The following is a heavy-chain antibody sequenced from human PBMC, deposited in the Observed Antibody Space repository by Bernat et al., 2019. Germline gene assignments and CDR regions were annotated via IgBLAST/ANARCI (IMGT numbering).Heavy chain of an antibody. Sequence: EVQLVESGGGLIQPGGSLRLSCAASGFTVSSNYMSWVRQAPGKGLEWVSVIYSGGSTYYADSVKGRFTISRDNSKNTLYLQMNSLRAEDTAVYYCARIRSSSWYGDAFDIWGQGTIVTVSS. V-gene: IGHV3-53*01. CDR1: GFTVSSNY. CDR2: IYSGGST. CDR3: ARIRSSSWYGDAFDI. D-gene: IGHD6-13*01. J-gene: IGHJ3*02.